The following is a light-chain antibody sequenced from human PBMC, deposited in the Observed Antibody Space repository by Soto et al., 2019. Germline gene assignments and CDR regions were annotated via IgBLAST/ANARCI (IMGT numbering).Light chain of an antibody. J-gene: IGLJ1*01. Sequence: QSVLTQPPSVSGAPGQRVPISCTGSSSNIGAGHDVHWYQHLPGTAPKLLIYGNSNRPSGVPDRFSGSKSGTSASLAITGLQAEDEADYYCQSYDSSLSGSEVFGTGTKVTVL. CDR1: SSNIGAGHD. CDR3: QSYDSSLSGSEV. V-gene: IGLV1-40*01. CDR2: GNS.